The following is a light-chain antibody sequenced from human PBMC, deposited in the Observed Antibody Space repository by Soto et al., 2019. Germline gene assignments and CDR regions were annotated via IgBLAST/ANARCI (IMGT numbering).Light chain of an antibody. J-gene: IGKJ5*01. CDR1: QTVSRN. CDR3: QQYNNWPS. Sequence: EVVMTQSPATLSVSPGERATLSCRASQTVSRNLAWYQQRPGQAPRLLIYDISNRATGVPARLSGSGSETEFTLTIRRLQSEDFAVYFCQQYNNWPSFGQGTRLEIK. V-gene: IGKV3-15*01. CDR2: DIS.